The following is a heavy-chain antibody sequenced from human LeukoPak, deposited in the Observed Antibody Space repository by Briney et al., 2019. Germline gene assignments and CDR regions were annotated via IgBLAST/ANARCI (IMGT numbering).Heavy chain of an antibody. CDR3: AGAPMKISTIPYYFDD. CDR2: VNWNGVTT. D-gene: IGHD5-24*01. J-gene: IGHJ4*02. V-gene: IGHV3-20*04. Sequence: GGSLRLSCVASGFTFDSHGMNWVRQVPGKGLEWVSGVNWNGVTTAYIDSVQGRFTISRDNAKSSLYLQMNSLRAEDTAIYYCAGAPMKISTIPYYFDDWGQGTLVTVSS. CDR1: GFTFDSHG.